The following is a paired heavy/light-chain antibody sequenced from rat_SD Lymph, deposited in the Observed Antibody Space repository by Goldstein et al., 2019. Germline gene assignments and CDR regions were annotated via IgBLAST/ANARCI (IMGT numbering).Light chain of an antibody. J-gene: IGKJ4*01. Sequence: EIVLTQSPTTTAASPGEKVTITCLASSSVSNMYWYQQKSGASPKLLIYSTSSLASGVPDRFSGSGSGTSYSLTINTMEAEDAATYYCQQWSSNPFTFGSGTKLEIK. CDR3: QQWSSNPFT. V-gene: IGKV4S4*01. CDR2: STS. CDR1: SSVSN.
Heavy chain of an antibody. CDR2: INPNSGYT. CDR1: GYTFTDYY. D-gene: IGHD1-12*03. J-gene: IGHJ4*01. Sequence: QVNLLQSGAALVKPGASVKLSCKASGYTFTDYYIHWVKQSHGKSLEWIGYINPNSGYTNYNEKFKSKATLTVDKSTNTAYMELSRLTSEDSATYYCTAITMMVIIRGDYYVMDAWGQGASVTVSS. V-gene: IGHV1-38*01. CDR3: TAITMMVIIRGDYYVMDA.